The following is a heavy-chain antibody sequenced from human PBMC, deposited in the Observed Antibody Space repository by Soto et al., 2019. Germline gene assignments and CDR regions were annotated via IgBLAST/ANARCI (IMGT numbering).Heavy chain of an antibody. J-gene: IGHJ4*02. CDR2: IIPILGIA. V-gene: IGHV1-69*02. CDR3: ARGYSTSSADDFDY. D-gene: IGHD6-6*01. CDR1: GGTFSSYT. Sequence: SVKVSCKASGGTFSSYTISWVRQAPGQGLEWMGRIIPILGIANYAQKFQGRVTITADKSTSTAYMELSSLRSEDTAVYYCARGYSTSSADDFDYWGQGTLVTVS.